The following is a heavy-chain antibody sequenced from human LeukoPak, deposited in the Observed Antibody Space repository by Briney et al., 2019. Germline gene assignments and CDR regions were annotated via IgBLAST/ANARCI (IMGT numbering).Heavy chain of an antibody. Sequence: ASVKVSCKASGYTFTSYGISWVRQAPGQGLEWMGWISAYNGNTNYAQKFQGRVTMTTDTSTSTAYMEVRSLRSDDTAVYYCARDKNYYDNSDPKYYFDYWGQGTLVTVSS. CDR1: GYTFTSYG. D-gene: IGHD3-22*01. CDR2: ISAYNGNT. CDR3: ARDKNYYDNSDPKYYFDY. J-gene: IGHJ4*02. V-gene: IGHV1-18*01.